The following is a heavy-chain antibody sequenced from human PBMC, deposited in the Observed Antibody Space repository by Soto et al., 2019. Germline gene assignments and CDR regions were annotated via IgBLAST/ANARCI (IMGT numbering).Heavy chain of an antibody. Sequence: ASVTVSCRASGYPFTSYHMHGVRPAPEQGLEWMGIINPSGGSTSYAQKFQGRVTMTRDTSTSTVYMELSSLRSEDTAVYDGARERRCTTGDYGMDGWGQGTTVT. CDR2: INPSGGST. CDR1: GYPFTSYH. J-gene: IGHJ6*02. D-gene: IGHD2-2*01. CDR3: ARERRCTTGDYGMDG. V-gene: IGHV1-46*01.